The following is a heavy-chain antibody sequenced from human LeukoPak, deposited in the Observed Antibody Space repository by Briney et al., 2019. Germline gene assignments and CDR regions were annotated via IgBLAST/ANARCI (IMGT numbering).Heavy chain of an antibody. CDR3: ARGPYHDDISNGFDP. CDR2: ISYDGSNK. CDR1: GFTFSTYT. Sequence: PGGSLRLSCVASGFTFSTYTMHWVRQAPGKGLEWVTIISYDGSNKYYADSVKGRFTISRDNSKNSLFLQMNSLRVEDTAVYYCARGPYHDDISNGFDPWGQGTLVTVSS. D-gene: IGHD3-22*01. J-gene: IGHJ5*02. V-gene: IGHV3-30*04.